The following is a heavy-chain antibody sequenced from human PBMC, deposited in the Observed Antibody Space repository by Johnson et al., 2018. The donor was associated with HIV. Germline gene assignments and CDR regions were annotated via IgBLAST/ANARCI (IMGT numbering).Heavy chain of an antibody. CDR2: ISYHGSDK. J-gene: IGHJ3*02. Sequence: QVQLVESGGGVVQPGRSLTLSCEPSGFAFSTYAMHWVRQAPGKGLEWVAVISYHGSDKIYADSVKGRFTVSRDNSKNTLDLQMNSLRAEDTAVYFCARAASQQQLKVPFDIWGQGTMVTVSS. CDR1: GFAFSTYA. CDR3: ARAASQQQLKVPFDI. V-gene: IGHV3-30-3*01. D-gene: IGHD6-13*01.